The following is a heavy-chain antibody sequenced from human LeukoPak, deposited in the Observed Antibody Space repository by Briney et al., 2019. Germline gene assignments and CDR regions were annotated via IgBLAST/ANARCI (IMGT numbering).Heavy chain of an antibody. Sequence: SEALSLTCTVSGGSISNYYWNWIRQPPGKGLEWIGYIYYSGSTNYNPSLKRRVTISVDTSKNQFSLKLSSVTAADTAVYYCATVEGYCTSTSCYRAYFQHWGQGTLVTVSS. CDR3: ATVEGYCTSTSCYRAYFQH. D-gene: IGHD2-2*02. J-gene: IGHJ1*01. CDR1: GGSISNYY. CDR2: IYYSGST. V-gene: IGHV4-59*01.